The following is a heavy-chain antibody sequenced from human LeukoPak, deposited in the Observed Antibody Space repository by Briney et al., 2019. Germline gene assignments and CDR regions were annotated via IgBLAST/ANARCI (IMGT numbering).Heavy chain of an antibody. CDR1: GFTFDDYA. Sequence: TGGSLRLSCAASGFTFDDYAIHWVRQAPGKGLEWVSGISWNSGSIDYADSVKGRFTISRDNAKNSLYLQMNSLRAEDTALYYCAKDNRGGQFYFYYMDVWGKGTTVTISS. CDR3: AKDNRGGQFYFYYMDV. CDR2: ISWNSGSI. J-gene: IGHJ6*03. V-gene: IGHV3-9*01. D-gene: IGHD3-10*01.